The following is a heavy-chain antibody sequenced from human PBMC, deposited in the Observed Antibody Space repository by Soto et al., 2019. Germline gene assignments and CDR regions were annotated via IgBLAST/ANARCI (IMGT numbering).Heavy chain of an antibody. J-gene: IGHJ4*02. CDR2: IIPIFGTA. CDR1: GGTLSSYA. D-gene: IGHD3-22*01. V-gene: IGHV1-69*13. Sequence: SVKVSCKASGGTLSSYAISWVRQAPGQGLEWMGGIIPIFGTANYAQKFQGRVTITADESTSTAYMELSSLRSEDTAVYYCARAPRDYYDSIGPSYPPDYWGQGTLVTVSS. CDR3: ARAPRDYYDSIGPSYPPDY.